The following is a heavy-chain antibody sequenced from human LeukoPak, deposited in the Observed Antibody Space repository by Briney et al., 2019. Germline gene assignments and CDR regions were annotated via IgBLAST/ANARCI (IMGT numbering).Heavy chain of an antibody. Sequence: GGSLRLSCAASGFTFSNYGMHWVRQAPGKGLEWVAFIRYDGSNKYYADSVKGRFTISRDNSKNTLYLQMNSLRAEDTAVYYCAKGPTMVRGAFDYWGQGTLVTVSS. CDR3: AKGPTMVRGAFDY. CDR2: IRYDGSNK. CDR1: GFTFSNYG. V-gene: IGHV3-30*02. D-gene: IGHD3-10*01. J-gene: IGHJ4*02.